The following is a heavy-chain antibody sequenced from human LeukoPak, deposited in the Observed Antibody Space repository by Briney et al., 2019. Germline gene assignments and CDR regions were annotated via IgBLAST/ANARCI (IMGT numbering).Heavy chain of an antibody. CDR3: ARARYSYGDSDY. Sequence: PSETLSLTCDVSGYSISSGYYWGWIRQPPGKGLEWIGTIYHNGNTYYNPSLNSRATISVDTSRNQFSLELSSVTAADTAVFYCARARYSYGDSDYWGQGTLVTVSS. J-gene: IGHJ4*02. D-gene: IGHD5-18*01. CDR2: IYHNGNT. CDR1: GYSISSGYY. V-gene: IGHV4-38-2*01.